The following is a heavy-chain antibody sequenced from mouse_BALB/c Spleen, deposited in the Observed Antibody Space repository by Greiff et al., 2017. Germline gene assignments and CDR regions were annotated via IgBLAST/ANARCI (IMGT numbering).Heavy chain of an antibody. D-gene: IGHD1-1*01. CDR3: ARGDYGSSYDYFDY. V-gene: IGHV5-4*02. CDR2: ISDGGSYT. J-gene: IGHJ2*01. Sequence: VQLVESGGGLVKPGGSLKLSCAASGFTFSDYYMYWVRQTPEKRLEWVATISDGGSYTYYPDSVKGRFTISRDNAKNNLYLQMSSLKSEDTAMYYCARGDYGSSYDYFDYWGQGTTLTVSS. CDR1: GFTFSDYY.